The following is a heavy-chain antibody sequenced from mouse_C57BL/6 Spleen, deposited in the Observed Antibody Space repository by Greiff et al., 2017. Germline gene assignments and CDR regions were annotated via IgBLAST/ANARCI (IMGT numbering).Heavy chain of an antibody. D-gene: IGHD3-2*02. CDR3: ARSPQATHFDY. Sequence: QVQLQQSGPELVKPGASVKISCKASGYAFSSSWMNWVKQRPGKGLEWIGRIYPGDGDTNYNGKFKGKATLTADKSSSTAYMQLSSLTSEDSAVXFCARSPQATHFDYWGQGTTLTVSS. CDR1: GYAFSSSW. J-gene: IGHJ2*01. CDR2: IYPGDGDT. V-gene: IGHV1-82*01.